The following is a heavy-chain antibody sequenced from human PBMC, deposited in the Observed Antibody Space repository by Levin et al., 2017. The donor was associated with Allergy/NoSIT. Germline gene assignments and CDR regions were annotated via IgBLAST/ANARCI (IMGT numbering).Heavy chain of an antibody. CDR2: MNPNSGNT. CDR1: GYTFTSYD. D-gene: IGHD3-3*01. V-gene: IGHV1-8*01. CDR3: ARGNGDYDFWSGYYTMYYFDY. Sequence: GASVKVSCKASGYTFTSYDINWVRQATGQGLEWMGWMNPNSGNTGYAQKFQGRVTMTRNTSISTAYMELSSLRSEDTAVYYCARGNGDYDFWSGYYTMYYFDYWGQGTLVTVSS. J-gene: IGHJ4*02.